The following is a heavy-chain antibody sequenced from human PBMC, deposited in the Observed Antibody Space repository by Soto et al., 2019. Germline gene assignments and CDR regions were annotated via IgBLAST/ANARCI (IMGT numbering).Heavy chain of an antibody. CDR2: IYHSGIT. CDR1: GGSISSGAYS. J-gene: IGHJ4*02. Sequence: SETLSLTCAVSGGSISSGAYSWNWVRQSSGKGLEWIGYIYHSGITYYNPSLRSRVTISVDLSKNHFSLNLSSVTAADTAVYYCAREAGSGTPFFDSWGPGTLVTVSS. CDR3: AREAGSGTPFFDS. D-gene: IGHD6-13*01. V-gene: IGHV4-30-2*06.